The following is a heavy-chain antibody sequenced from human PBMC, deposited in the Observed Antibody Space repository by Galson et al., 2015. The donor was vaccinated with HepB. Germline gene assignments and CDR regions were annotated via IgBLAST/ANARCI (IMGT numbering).Heavy chain of an antibody. CDR3: ARDRASIGYYYI. V-gene: IGHV1-18*01. CDR1: GYIFTTYG. J-gene: IGHJ4*02. Sequence: CKASGYIFTTYGITWVRQAPGQGLEWVGWIGSYSGYTNYAQKFEGRVTMTTDTATNTGYMELRSLTSDDTAVYYCARDRASIGYYYIWGQGTLVTVSS. CDR2: IGSYSGYT. D-gene: IGHD3-22*01.